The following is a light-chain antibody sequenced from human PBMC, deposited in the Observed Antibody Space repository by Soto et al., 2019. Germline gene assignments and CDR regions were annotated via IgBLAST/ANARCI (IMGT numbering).Light chain of an antibody. CDR3: LQYGTATT. CDR1: QSVSSSY. J-gene: IGKJ1*01. CDR2: GTS. V-gene: IGKV3-20*01. Sequence: EIVLTPSPGTLSLSPGERATLSCRASQSVSSSYLDWYQQRSGQAPRLLIYGTSNRATDIPDRFSGSGSGTDFTLTISRLEAEDFAVYYCLQYGTATTFGQGTKVEIK.